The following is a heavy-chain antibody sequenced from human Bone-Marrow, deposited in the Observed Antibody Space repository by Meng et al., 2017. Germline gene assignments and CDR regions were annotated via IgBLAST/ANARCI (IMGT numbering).Heavy chain of an antibody. V-gene: IGHV4-4*07. J-gene: IGHJ6*02. CDR2: IYTSGST. CDR3: ARDRWVVGWYDYYYYYGMDV. Sequence: SDTLSLTCTVSGGYISSYYWSWIRQPAGKGLEWIGRIYTSGSTNYNLSLKSRVTMSVDTSKNQFSLKLSSVTAADTAVYYCARDRWVVGWYDYYYYYGMDVWGQGTTVTVSS. CDR1: GGYISSYY. D-gene: IGHD6-19*01.